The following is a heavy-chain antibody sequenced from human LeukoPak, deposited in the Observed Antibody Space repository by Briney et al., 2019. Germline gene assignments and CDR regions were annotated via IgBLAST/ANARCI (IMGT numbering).Heavy chain of an antibody. Sequence: ASVKVSCKASGYTFTSSGISWVRQAPGQGLEWMGWISVYNGNTNYAQKLQGRVTMTTDTSTSTAYMELRSLRSDDTAVYYCARSSEPPLLDYWGQGTLVTVSS. CDR2: ISVYNGNT. CDR1: GYTFTSSG. V-gene: IGHV1-18*01. D-gene: IGHD1-14*01. CDR3: ARSSEPPLLDY. J-gene: IGHJ4*02.